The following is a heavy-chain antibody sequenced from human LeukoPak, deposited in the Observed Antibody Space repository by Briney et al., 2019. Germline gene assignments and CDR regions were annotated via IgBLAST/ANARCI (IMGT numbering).Heavy chain of an antibody. D-gene: IGHD3-10*01. V-gene: IGHV3-74*01. J-gene: IGHJ3*02. CDR2: INSDGSST. Sequence: GGSLRLSCAASGFTFSSYWMHWVRQASGKGLVWVSRINSDGSSTSYADSVKGRFTISRDNAKNTLYLQMNSLRAEDTAVYYCAREILSGDDAFDIWGQGTMVTVSS. CDR1: GFTFSSYW. CDR3: AREILSGDDAFDI.